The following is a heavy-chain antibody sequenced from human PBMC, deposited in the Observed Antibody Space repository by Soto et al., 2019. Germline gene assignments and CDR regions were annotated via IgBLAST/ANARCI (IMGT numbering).Heavy chain of an antibody. J-gene: IGHJ6*02. CDR2: IDWDDDK. CDR3: ARIRMTTVTTFGMDV. D-gene: IGHD4-17*01. Sequence: SGPTLVNPTQTLTPTCTFSGFSLSTSGMCVSWIRQPPGKALEWLARIDWDDDKYYSTSLKTRLTISKDTSKNQVVLTMTNMDPVDTATYYCARIRMTTVTTFGMDVWGQGTTVTVSS. CDR1: GFSLSTSGMC. V-gene: IGHV2-70*11.